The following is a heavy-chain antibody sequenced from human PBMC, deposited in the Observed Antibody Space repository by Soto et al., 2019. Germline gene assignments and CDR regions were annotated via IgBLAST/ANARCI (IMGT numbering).Heavy chain of an antibody. V-gene: IGHV3-30*18. CDR3: AKDWAVAGPSTYDY. J-gene: IGHJ4*02. CDR2: ISYDGSNK. CDR1: GFTFSSYG. Sequence: QVQLVESGGDVVQPGRSLRLSCAASGFTFSSYGMHWVRQSPGKGLEWVALISYDGSNKDYADSVKGRFTISRDNSKNTLDLQMNSLRAEDTAVYYCAKDWAVAGPSTYDYWGQGTLVTVSS. D-gene: IGHD6-19*01.